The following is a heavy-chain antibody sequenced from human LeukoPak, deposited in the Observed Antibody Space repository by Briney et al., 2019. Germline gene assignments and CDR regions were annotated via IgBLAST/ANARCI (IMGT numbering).Heavy chain of an antibody. V-gene: IGHV1-18*04. D-gene: IGHD6-19*01. CDR2: ISAYNGNT. CDR1: GYTFTSYG. J-gene: IGHJ4*02. CDR3: ARAFVPVAAPDGFDY. Sequence: ASVKVSCKASGYTFTSYGISWVRQAPGQGLEWMGWISAYNGNTNYAQKLQGRVTMTTDTSTSTAYMELRSLRSDDTAVYYCARAFVPVAAPDGFDYWGQGTLVTVSS.